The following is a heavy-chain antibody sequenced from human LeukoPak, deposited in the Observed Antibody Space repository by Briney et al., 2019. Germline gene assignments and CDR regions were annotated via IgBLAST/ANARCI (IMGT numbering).Heavy chain of an antibody. CDR2: LWYDGNNK. CDR3: VRGSNGWSGMDV. Sequence: GGSLRLSCEASGFSFSSYGMHWVRQAPGKGLEWVAVLWYDGNNKYYADSVKGRFTISRDTSKNTLYLQMNSLRAEDTAVYYCVRGSNGWSGMDVWGQGTTVTVSS. V-gene: IGHV3-33*01. D-gene: IGHD6-19*01. J-gene: IGHJ6*02. CDR1: GFSFSSYG.